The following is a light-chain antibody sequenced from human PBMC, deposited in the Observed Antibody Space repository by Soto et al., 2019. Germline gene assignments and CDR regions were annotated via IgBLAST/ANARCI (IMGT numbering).Light chain of an antibody. CDR3: LQDINYPWT. CDR1: QGIGNA. CDR2: GVS. J-gene: IGKJ1*01. V-gene: IGKV1-6*01. Sequence: AIQMAQAPSSLSASVVHGVTVSCRASQGIGNALGWYQQKPGKPPKVLIYGVSNIPSGVPPRFSGSGSGTDFTLAISSLQPEDSATYYCLQDINYPWTFGQGTKVDIK.